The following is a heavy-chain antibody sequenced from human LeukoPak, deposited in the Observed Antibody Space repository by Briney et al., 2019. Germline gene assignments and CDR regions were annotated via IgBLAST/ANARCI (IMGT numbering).Heavy chain of an antibody. CDR1: GYTFTGYY. V-gene: IGHV1-2*02. D-gene: IGHD5-24*01. CDR3: AGDHPNYDY. CDR2: INPNSGGT. J-gene: IGHJ4*02. Sequence: ASVKVSCKASGYTFTGYYMHWVRQAPGQGLEWMGWINPNSGGTNYAQKFQERLTITRDMSTSTAYMELSSLRPEDTAVYYCAGDHPNYDYWGQGTQVTVSS.